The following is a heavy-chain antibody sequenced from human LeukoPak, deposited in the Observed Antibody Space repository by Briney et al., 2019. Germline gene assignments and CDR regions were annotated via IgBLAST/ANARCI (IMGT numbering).Heavy chain of an antibody. J-gene: IGHJ5*02. V-gene: IGHV4-59*12. Sequence: SETLSLTCTVSGGSISSYYWSWIRQPPGKGLEWIGYIYYSGSTNYNPSLKSRVTISVDTSKNQFSLKLSSVTAADTAVYYCARGGSGAPQNWFDPWGQGTLVTVSS. CDR2: IYYSGST. CDR1: GGSISSYY. D-gene: IGHD3-10*01. CDR3: ARGGSGAPQNWFDP.